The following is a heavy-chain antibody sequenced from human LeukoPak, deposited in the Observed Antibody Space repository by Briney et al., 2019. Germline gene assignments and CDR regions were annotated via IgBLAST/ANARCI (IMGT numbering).Heavy chain of an antibody. V-gene: IGHV3-23*01. CDR1: GFTFNNYA. CDR2: TAGSGISK. CDR3: ARLPTFYYDSSGYHYDY. D-gene: IGHD3-22*01. J-gene: IGHJ4*02. Sequence: GGSLRLSCVASGFTFNNYAMSWVRQAPGRGLEWASSTAGSGISKDYADSVKGRFAISKDKSKNTLYLQMDNLRAEDTGVYFCARLPTFYYDSSGYHYDYWGQGTLVTVSS.